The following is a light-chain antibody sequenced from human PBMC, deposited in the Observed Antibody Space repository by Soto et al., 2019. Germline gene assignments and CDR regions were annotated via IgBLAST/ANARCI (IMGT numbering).Light chain of an antibody. CDR3: QQYSSWPLT. Sequence: EIVMTQSPVILSVSPGERATLSCRASQSVSSSYLAWYQQKPGQAPRLLIFGASTRAAGIPARFSGSGSGTEFTLTISSLQSEDFAVYYCQQYSSWPLTFGGGTKVDIK. CDR2: GAS. V-gene: IGKV3-15*01. CDR1: QSVSSSY. J-gene: IGKJ4*01.